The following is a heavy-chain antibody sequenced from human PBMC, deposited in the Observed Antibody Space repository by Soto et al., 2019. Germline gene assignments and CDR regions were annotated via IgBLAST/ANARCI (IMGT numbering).Heavy chain of an antibody. J-gene: IGHJ4*02. CDR2: ISGSGGST. CDR3: AKDPNPETYYYGSGSYYPGYY. V-gene: IGHV3-23*01. Sequence: SGGSLRLSCAASGFTFSSYAMSWVRQAPGKGLEWVSAISGSGGSTYYADSVKGRFTISRDNSKNTLYLQMNSLRAEDTAVYYCAKDPNPETYYYGSGSYYPGYYWGQGTLVTVSS. CDR1: GFTFSSYA. D-gene: IGHD3-10*01.